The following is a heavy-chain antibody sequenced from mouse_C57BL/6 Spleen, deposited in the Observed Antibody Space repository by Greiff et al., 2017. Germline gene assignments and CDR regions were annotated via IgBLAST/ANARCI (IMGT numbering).Heavy chain of an antibody. D-gene: IGHD1-1*01. V-gene: IGHV5-4*01. CDR2: ISDGGSYT. Sequence: EVQLVESGGGLVKPGGSLKLSCAASGFTFSSYAMSWVRQTPEKRLEWVATISDGGSYTYYPDNVKGRFTISRDNAKNNLYLQMSHLKSEDTAMYYCARVYGSSFYYAMDYWGQGTSVTVSS. J-gene: IGHJ4*01. CDR1: GFTFSSYA. CDR3: ARVYGSSFYYAMDY.